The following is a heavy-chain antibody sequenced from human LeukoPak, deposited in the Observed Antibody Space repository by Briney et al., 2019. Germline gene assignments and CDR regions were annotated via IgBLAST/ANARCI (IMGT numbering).Heavy chain of an antibody. V-gene: IGHV3-7*01. D-gene: IGHD4-23*01. CDR3: ARDRGYSTFDY. Sequence: GGSLRLSCEASAFTFSSYGMSWVRQAPGKGLEWVANMKEDGGEINYVDSVKGRFTISRDNAKNSLFLQMNSLRVEDTAVYYCARDRGYSTFDYWGQGTLVTVSS. CDR2: MKEDGGEI. J-gene: IGHJ4*02. CDR1: AFTFSSYG.